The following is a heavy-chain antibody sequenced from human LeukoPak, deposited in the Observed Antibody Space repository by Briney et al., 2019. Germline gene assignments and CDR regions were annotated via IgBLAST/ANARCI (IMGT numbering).Heavy chain of an antibody. CDR2: IYPGDSDT. Sequence: GESLEISCKGSGYSFTSYWIGWVRQKPGKGLEWMGIIYPGDSDTRNSPSLQGQVIISVDKSISTACLQWSSLKASDTAMYYCARSSHYYYGSGPLHAYYFDYWGQGTLVTVSS. J-gene: IGHJ4*02. D-gene: IGHD3-10*01. CDR1: GYSFTSYW. V-gene: IGHV5-51*01. CDR3: ARSSHYYYGSGPLHAYYFDY.